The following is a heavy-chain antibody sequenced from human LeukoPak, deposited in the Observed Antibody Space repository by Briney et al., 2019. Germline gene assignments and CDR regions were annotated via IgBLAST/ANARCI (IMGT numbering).Heavy chain of an antibody. D-gene: IGHD2-15*01. CDR2: IYYSGST. Sequence: PSETLSPTCTVSGGSISSYYWSWIRQPPGKGLEWIGYIYYSGSTNYNPSLKSRVTISVDTSKNQFSLKLSSVTAADTAVYYCARAGCSGGSCYFFDYWGQGTLVTVSS. J-gene: IGHJ4*02. V-gene: IGHV4-59*01. CDR3: ARAGCSGGSCYFFDY. CDR1: GGSISSYY.